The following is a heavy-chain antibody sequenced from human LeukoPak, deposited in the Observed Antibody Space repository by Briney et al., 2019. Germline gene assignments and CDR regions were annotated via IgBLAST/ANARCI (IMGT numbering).Heavy chain of an antibody. CDR3: ARLGSGWQGPDY. Sequence: SETLSLTCTVSGGSISSYYWSWIRQPPGKGLEWIGYIYYSGSTNYNPSLKSRVTISVDTSKNQISLKLSSVTAADTAVYYCARLGSGWQGPDYWGQGTLVTVSS. V-gene: IGHV4-59*01. J-gene: IGHJ4*02. CDR1: GGSISSYY. D-gene: IGHD6-19*01. CDR2: IYYSGST.